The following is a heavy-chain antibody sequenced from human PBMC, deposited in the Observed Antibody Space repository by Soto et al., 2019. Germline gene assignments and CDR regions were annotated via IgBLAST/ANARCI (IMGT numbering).Heavy chain of an antibody. CDR1: GGSISSGGYY. CDR2: IYYSGST. J-gene: IGHJ5*02. Sequence: SETLSLTCTVSGGSISSGGYYWSWIRQHPGKGLEWIGYIYYSGSTYYNPSLKSRVTISVDTSKNQFSLKLSSVTAADTAVYYCARDQRLRRSWFDPWGQGTLVTVSS. CDR3: ARDQRLRRSWFDP. V-gene: IGHV4-31*03. D-gene: IGHD4-17*01.